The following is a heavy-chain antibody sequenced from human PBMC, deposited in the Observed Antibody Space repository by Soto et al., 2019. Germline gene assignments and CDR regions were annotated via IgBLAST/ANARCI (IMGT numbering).Heavy chain of an antibody. V-gene: IGHV4-39*01. D-gene: IGHD3-3*01. Sequence: SETLSLTCTVSGGSISSSSYYWGWIRQPPGKGLEWIGGIYYSGSTYYNPSLKSRVTISVDTSKNQFSLKLSSVTAADTAVYYCARQTFGITIFGVVIHYFDYWGQGTLVTVSS. J-gene: IGHJ4*02. CDR3: ARQTFGITIFGVVIHYFDY. CDR2: IYYSGST. CDR1: GGSISSSSYY.